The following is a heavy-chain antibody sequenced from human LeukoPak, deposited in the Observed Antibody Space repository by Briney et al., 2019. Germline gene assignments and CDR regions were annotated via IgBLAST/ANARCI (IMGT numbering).Heavy chain of an antibody. CDR2: ISSSSSYI. V-gene: IGHV3-21*01. CDR3: ARDYDSSAFDI. Sequence: GGSLRLSCAASGFTFSSYNMNWVRQAPGKGLEWVSSISSSSSYIYYADPVKGRFTISRDNAKNSLYLQMNSLRAEDTAVYYCARDYDSSAFDIWGQGTMVTVSS. CDR1: GFTFSSYN. D-gene: IGHD3-22*01. J-gene: IGHJ3*02.